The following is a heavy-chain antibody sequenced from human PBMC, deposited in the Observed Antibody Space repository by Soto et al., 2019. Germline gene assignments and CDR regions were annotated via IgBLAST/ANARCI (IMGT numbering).Heavy chain of an antibody. Sequence: GSLRLSCAASGFTFSSYAMSWVRQAPGKGLEWVSAISGSGGSTYYADSVKGRFTISRDNSKNTLYLQMNSLRAEDTAVYYCAKLRYDYVWGSYRPRWFDPWGQGTLVTVSS. D-gene: IGHD3-16*02. CDR3: AKLRYDYVWGSYRPRWFDP. V-gene: IGHV3-23*01. CDR2: ISGSGGST. CDR1: GFTFSSYA. J-gene: IGHJ5*02.